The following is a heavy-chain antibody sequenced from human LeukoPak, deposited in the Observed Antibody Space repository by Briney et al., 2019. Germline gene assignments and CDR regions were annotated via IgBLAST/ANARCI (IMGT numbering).Heavy chain of an antibody. CDR2: ISGSGGST. CDR3: AKAVGDFWSGPEY. Sequence: PGGSLRLSCAASGFTFSSYSMNWVRQAPGKGLEWVSAISGSGGSTYYADPVKGRFTISRDNSKSTLDLQMNSLRAEDTAVYYCAKAVGDFWSGPEYWGQGTLVTVSS. J-gene: IGHJ4*02. D-gene: IGHD3-3*01. CDR1: GFTFSSYS. V-gene: IGHV3-23*01.